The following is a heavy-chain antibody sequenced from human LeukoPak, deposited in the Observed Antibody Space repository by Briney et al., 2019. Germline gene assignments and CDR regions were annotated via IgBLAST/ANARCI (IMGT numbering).Heavy chain of an antibody. CDR3: ARGKSGYDWDY. CDR1: GFTFSRYW. V-gene: IGHV3-74*01. Sequence: GGSLRLSCAASGFTFSRYWMHWVRQAPGKGLVWVSCIKSDGSSTSTADSAKGRFTISRDNAKNTVYLQMNSLRAEDTAVYYCARGKSGYDWDYWGQGTLVSVSS. J-gene: IGHJ4*02. D-gene: IGHD5-12*01. CDR2: IKSDGSST.